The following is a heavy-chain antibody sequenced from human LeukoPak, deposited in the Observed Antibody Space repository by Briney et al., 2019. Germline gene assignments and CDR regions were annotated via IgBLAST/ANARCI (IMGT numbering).Heavy chain of an antibody. Sequence: GGSLRLSCAASGVTFSSNAMAWVRQAPGKGLEWVSIISGSGSSTYYPDSVKGRFTIARDNSKNTLFLQMNSLRAEDTAVYYCAKKVGVTLIRGVPFYIDVWGKGTTVTV. CDR2: ISGSGSST. CDR1: GVTFSSNA. CDR3: AKKVGVTLIRGVPFYIDV. D-gene: IGHD3-10*01. J-gene: IGHJ6*03. V-gene: IGHV3-23*01.